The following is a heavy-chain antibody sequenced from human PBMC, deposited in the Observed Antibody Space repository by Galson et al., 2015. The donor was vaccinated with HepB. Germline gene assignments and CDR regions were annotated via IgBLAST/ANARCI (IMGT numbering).Heavy chain of an antibody. CDR3: ARETRMPTRPVYNWFDP. CDR1: GDSVSSNSAA. J-gene: IGHJ5*02. D-gene: IGHD5-24*01. Sequence: CAISGDSVSSNSAAWSWIRQSPSRGLEWLGRTYYRSKWYNDYAVSVKSRITINPDTSKNQFSLQLNSVTPEDTAVYYCARETRMPTRPVYNWFDPWGQGTLVTVSS. CDR2: TYYRSKWYN. V-gene: IGHV6-1*01.